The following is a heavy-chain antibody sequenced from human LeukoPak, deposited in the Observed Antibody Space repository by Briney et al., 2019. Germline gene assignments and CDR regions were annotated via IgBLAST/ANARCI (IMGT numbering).Heavy chain of an antibody. CDR2: ISSSSSTI. Sequence: GGSLRLSCAASGFTFSSYSMNWVRQAPGKGLEWVSYISSSSSTIYYADSVKGRFTISRDNAENSLYLQMNSLRAEDTAVYYCARALYSGSYPYYFDYWGQGTLVTVSS. CDR3: ARALYSGSYPYYFDY. J-gene: IGHJ4*02. V-gene: IGHV3-48*04. D-gene: IGHD1-26*01. CDR1: GFTFSSYS.